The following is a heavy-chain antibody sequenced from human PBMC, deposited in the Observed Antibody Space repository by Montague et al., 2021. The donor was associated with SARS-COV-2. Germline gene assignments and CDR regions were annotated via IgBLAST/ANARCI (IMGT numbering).Heavy chain of an antibody. V-gene: IGHV4-59*05. CDR1: GGSISSYY. Sequence: SETLSLTCTVSGGSISSYYWSWIRQPPGKGLEWIGSIYYSGDTYYSPSLQSRVTISVDTSKNQFSLRLNSMTAADTAVYYCARLPPYRFNSNGHYYNAVDIWSQGTMVTVSS. CDR2: IYYSGDT. J-gene: IGHJ3*02. D-gene: IGHD3-22*01. CDR3: ARLPPYRFNSNGHYYNAVDI.